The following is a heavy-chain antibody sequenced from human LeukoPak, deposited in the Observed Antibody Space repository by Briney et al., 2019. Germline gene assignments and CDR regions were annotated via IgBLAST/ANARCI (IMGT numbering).Heavy chain of an antibody. CDR1: GGSFSGYY. J-gene: IGHJ5*02. D-gene: IGHD3-22*01. CDR3: ARQDGYYDSSGYYYRNWFDP. CDR2: INHSGST. Sequence: SETLSLTCAVYGGSFSGYYWSWIRQPPGKGLEWIGEINHSGSTNYNPSLKSRVTISVDTSKNQFSLKLSSVTAADTAVYYCARQDGYYDSSGYYYRNWFDPWGQGTLVTVSS. V-gene: IGHV4-34*01.